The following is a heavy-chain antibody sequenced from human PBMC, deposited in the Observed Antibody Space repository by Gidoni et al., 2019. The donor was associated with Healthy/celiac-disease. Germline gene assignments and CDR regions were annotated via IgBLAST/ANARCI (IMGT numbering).Heavy chain of an antibody. CDR1: GFTFSSYA. CDR3: AKGRSSGWYSPSW. CDR2: ISGRGGST. Sequence: EVQLFESGGCLVQPGGSLRLSCSASGFTFSSYAMSWVRQAPGQGMEWVAAISGRGGSTYYADSVKGRFNISRDNSKNTLYLQMNSLRAEDTAVYYCAKGRSSGWYSPSWWGQGTLVTVSS. D-gene: IGHD6-19*01. V-gene: IGHV3-23*01. J-gene: IGHJ4*02.